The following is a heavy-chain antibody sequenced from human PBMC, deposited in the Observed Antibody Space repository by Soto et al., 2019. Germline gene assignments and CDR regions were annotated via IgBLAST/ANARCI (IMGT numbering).Heavy chain of an antibody. CDR2: ISAYNGKT. D-gene: IGHD1-26*01. V-gene: IGHV1-18*01. Sequence: QVQLVQSGGEVKKPGASVKVSCKASGYTFTSYGISWVRQAPGQGLEWMGRISAYNGKTNYAQKLQGRVNMTPATSTSTASMELRSLRSDDTAVYYCARVVGALGHWFDPWGQGTLVTVSS. CDR1: GYTFTSYG. CDR3: ARVVGALGHWFDP. J-gene: IGHJ5*02.